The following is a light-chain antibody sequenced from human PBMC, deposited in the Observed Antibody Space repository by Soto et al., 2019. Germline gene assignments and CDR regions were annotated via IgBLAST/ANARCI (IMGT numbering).Light chain of an antibody. V-gene: IGKV2-24*01. CDR2: QIS. CDR1: QSLVHSDGDTY. CDR3: MQATQFPYT. J-gene: IGKJ2*01. Sequence: DIVMTQTPLSSPVTLGQPASISCRSSQSLVHSDGDTYLSWLQQRPVQPQRLLIYQISTRFSWVPGRFSGSGAGTDFTLKLSSVEAEDVGFDYCMQATQFPYTFGPGTKLEIK.